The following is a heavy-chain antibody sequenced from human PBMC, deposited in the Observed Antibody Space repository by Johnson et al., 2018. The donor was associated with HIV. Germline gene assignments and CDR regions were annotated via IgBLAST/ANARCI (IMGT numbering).Heavy chain of an antibody. CDR2: INWNGGST. Sequence: VQLVESGGGVVRPGESLRLSCTVSGFNFDDYGMSWVRQAPGKGLEWVSGINWNGGSTTYADSVRGRFTVSRDNAKSSLYLQMNSLRAEDTAVYYCARGGGSSWSDAFDIWGQGTMVTVSS. D-gene: IGHD6-13*01. CDR3: ARGGGSSWSDAFDI. CDR1: GFNFDDYG. V-gene: IGHV3-20*04. J-gene: IGHJ3*02.